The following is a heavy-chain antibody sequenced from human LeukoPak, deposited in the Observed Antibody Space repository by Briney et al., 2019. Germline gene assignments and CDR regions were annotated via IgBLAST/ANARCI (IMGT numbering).Heavy chain of an antibody. Sequence: PGGSLRLSCAASGFTFSNYSMNWVRQAPGKGLEWVSDISSGPSTINYADTVKGRFTISRDNAKNSLYLQMNSLRAEDTAVYYCARDRGYSSSWYNFDYWGQGTLVTVSS. V-gene: IGHV3-48*01. J-gene: IGHJ4*02. CDR2: ISSGPSTI. CDR3: ARDRGYSSSWYNFDY. CDR1: GFTFSNYS. D-gene: IGHD6-13*01.